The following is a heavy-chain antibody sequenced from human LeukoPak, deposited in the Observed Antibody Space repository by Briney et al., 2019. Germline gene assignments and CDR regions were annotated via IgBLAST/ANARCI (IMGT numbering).Heavy chain of an antibody. CDR2: ISSSISDT. CDR3: ARGDSSSAFDS. V-gene: IGHV3-11*06. CDR1: GFTFSDYY. D-gene: IGHD6-6*01. J-gene: IGHJ5*01. Sequence: GGSLRLSCAASGFTFSDYYMSWIRQDPGEGLEWVSYISSSISDTNNADSVKGPFTTSRDNGQNSLYLHMKSMRAEDTAVYYCARGDSSSAFDSWGQGTLVSVSS.